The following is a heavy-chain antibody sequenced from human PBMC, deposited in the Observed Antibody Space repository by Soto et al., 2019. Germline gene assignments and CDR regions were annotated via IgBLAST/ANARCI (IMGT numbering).Heavy chain of an antibody. D-gene: IGHD1-7*01. CDR2: IIPIFGTA. J-gene: IGHJ6*02. V-gene: IGHV1-69*01. Sequence: QVQLVQSGAEVKKPGSSVKVSCKASGGTFSSYAISWVRQAPGQGLEWMGGIIPIFGTANYAQKFQGRVTITADESTSTAYMAMSSLRSEDTAVYYCARGRASELRHYYYYGMDVWGQGTTVTVSS. CDR1: GGTFSSYA. CDR3: ARGRASELRHYYYYGMDV.